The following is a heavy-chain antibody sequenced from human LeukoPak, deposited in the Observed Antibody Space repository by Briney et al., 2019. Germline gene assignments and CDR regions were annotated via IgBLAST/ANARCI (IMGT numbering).Heavy chain of an antibody. Sequence: ASVKVSCKASGFTFTTSAVQWVQQARGQRLEWIGWIVVGSGSTNYAQKFQERVTITRDMSTSTVYMDLSSQRSEDTAVYYCAAASNYYDRSNYYSYAMDVWGQGTTVTVSS. J-gene: IGHJ6*02. CDR3: AAASNYYDRSNYYSYAMDV. V-gene: IGHV1-58*01. D-gene: IGHD3-22*01. CDR2: IVVGSGST. CDR1: GFTFTTSA.